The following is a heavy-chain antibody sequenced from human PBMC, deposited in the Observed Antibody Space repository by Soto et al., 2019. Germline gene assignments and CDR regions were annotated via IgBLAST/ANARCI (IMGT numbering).Heavy chain of an antibody. V-gene: IGHV1-69*13. D-gene: IGHD2-2*01. CDR2: IIPIFGTA. CDR3: ARGTGYCSSTSCREDYYYYYGMDV. Sequence: SVNVSCKASEGTFSSYAISWVRQAPGQGLEWMGGIIPIFGTANYAQKFQGRVTITADESTSTAYMELSSLRSEDTAVYYCARGTGYCSSTSCREDYYYYYGMDVWGQGTTVTVSS. CDR1: EGTFSSYA. J-gene: IGHJ6*02.